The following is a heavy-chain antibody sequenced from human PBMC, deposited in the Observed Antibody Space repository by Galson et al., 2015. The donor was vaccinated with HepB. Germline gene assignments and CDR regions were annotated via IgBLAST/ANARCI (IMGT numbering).Heavy chain of an antibody. CDR1: GYTFTSYG. CDR2: ISAYNGNT. Sequence: SVKVSCKASGYTFTSYGISWVRQAPGQGLEWMGWISAYNGNTNYAQKLQGRVTMTTDTSTSTAYMELRSLRSDDTAVYYCARDRRYSSSSSYYYGMDVWGQGTTVTVSS. D-gene: IGHD6-6*01. CDR3: ARDRRYSSSSSYYYGMDV. V-gene: IGHV1-18*01. J-gene: IGHJ6*02.